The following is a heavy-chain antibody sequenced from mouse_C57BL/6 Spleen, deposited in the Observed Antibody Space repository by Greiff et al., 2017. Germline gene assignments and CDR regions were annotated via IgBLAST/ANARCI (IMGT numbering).Heavy chain of an antibody. J-gene: IGHJ2*01. V-gene: IGHV5-6*02. Sequence: DVMLVESGGDLVKPGGSLKLSCAASGFTFSSYGMSWVRQTPDKRLEWVATISSGGSYTYYPDSVKGRFTISRDNAKNTLYLQISSLKSEDTAMYDCARHYLRPSSYVDYWGQGTTLTVSS. CDR3: ARHYLRPSSYVDY. CDR1: GFTFSSYG. CDR2: ISSGGSYT. D-gene: IGHD2-10*02.